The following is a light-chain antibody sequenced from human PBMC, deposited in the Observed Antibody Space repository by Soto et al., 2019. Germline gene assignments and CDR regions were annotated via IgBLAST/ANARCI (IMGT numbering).Light chain of an antibody. J-gene: IGLJ1*01. CDR3: QVLDNTADPYV. CDR1: NIGSKS. CDR2: GDN. V-gene: IGLV3-21*02. Sequence: SYELTQPPSVSLAPGQTARITCGGDNIGSKSVQWYQQKPGQAPVLVVYGDNDRPSGIPERFSGSNSGNTATLTISRVEAGDEADYYCQVLDNTADPYVFGTGTKLTVL.